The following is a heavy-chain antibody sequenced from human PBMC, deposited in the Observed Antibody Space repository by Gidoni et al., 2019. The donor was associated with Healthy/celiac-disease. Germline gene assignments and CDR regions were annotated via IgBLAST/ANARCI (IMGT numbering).Heavy chain of an antibody. J-gene: IGHJ4*02. Sequence: QVQLVESGGGVVQPGRSLRLSCAASGFTFSSYGMHWVRQAPGKGLEWVAVLWYDGSNKYYADSVKGRFTISRDNSKNTLFLQMNSLRVEDTAVYYCARASRLAARPGYFDYWGQGTLVTVSS. CDR2: LWYDGSNK. V-gene: IGHV3-33*01. CDR1: GFTFSSYG. CDR3: ARASRLAARPGYFDY. D-gene: IGHD6-6*01.